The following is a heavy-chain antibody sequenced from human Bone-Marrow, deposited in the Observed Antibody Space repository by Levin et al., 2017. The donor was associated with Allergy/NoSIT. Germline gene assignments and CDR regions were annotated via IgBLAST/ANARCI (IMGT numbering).Heavy chain of an antibody. CDR1: GFTFSNAW. CDR2: VKSQSDGGTT. V-gene: IGHV3-15*01. D-gene: IGHD3-16*01. CDR3: TTTIDGYWGKAGAFDM. J-gene: IGHJ3*02. Sequence: GESLKISCAASGFTFSNAWMSWVRQAPGKGLEWVGRVKSQSDGGTTDYAAPVKGSFTISRDASKDTLSLQMNSLTIEDTAVYYCTTTIDGYWGKAGAFDMWGQGTMVTVSS.